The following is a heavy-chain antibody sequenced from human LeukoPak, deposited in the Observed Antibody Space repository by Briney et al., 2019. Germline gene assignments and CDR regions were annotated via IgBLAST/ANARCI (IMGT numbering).Heavy chain of an antibody. D-gene: IGHD5-18*01. V-gene: IGHV4-38-2*02. CDR2: IYHSGST. Sequence: TSETLSLTCTVSGYSISSGYYWGWIRQPPGKGLEWIGSIYHSGSTYYNPSLKSRVTISVDTSKNQFSLKLSSVTAADTAVYYCARGGEQLWYFGYWGQGTLVTVSS. CDR1: GYSISSGYY. CDR3: ARGGEQLWYFGY. J-gene: IGHJ4*02.